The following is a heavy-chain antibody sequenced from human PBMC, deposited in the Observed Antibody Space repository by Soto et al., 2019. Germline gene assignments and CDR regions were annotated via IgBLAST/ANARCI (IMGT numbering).Heavy chain of an antibody. V-gene: IGHV3-15*01. D-gene: IGHD4-17*01. J-gene: IGHJ4*02. CDR2: IKSKAGGGTT. Sequence: EVQLVESGGGLVKPGGSLRLSCATSGFTFSDAWMSWVRQAPGKGLEWVGRIKSKAGGGTTDYTAPVKGRFTISRDDSKNTLNLQMNSLKTEDTAVYYCTTDYGDYGVFGHWGQGTPVTVSS. CDR1: GFTFSDAW. CDR3: TTDYGDYGVFGH.